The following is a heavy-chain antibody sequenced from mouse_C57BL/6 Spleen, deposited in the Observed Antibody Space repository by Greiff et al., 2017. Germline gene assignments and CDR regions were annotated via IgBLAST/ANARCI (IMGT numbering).Heavy chain of an antibody. CDR3: ARRDLYDGYYGDY. V-gene: IGHV1-64*01. CDR2: IHPNSGST. J-gene: IGHJ2*01. CDR1: GYTFTSYW. D-gene: IGHD2-3*01. Sequence: VQLQQPGAELVKPGASVKLSCKASGYTFTSYWMHWVKQRPGQGLEWIGMIHPNSGSTNYNEKFKSKATLTVDKSSSTAYMQLSSLPSEDSAVYYCARRDLYDGYYGDYWGQGTTLTVSS.